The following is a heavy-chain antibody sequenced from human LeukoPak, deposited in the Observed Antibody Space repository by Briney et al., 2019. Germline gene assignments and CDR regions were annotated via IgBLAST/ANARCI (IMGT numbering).Heavy chain of an antibody. CDR2: IKTDGSST. CDR3: ARGGYFDILTGYYQTQYYYPMDV. D-gene: IGHD3-9*01. J-gene: IGHJ6*02. V-gene: IGHV3-74*01. CDR1: GFTFSNYW. Sequence: GGSLRLSCAASGFTFSNYWMHWVRQAPGKGPVWVSRIKTDGSSTRFADSVQGRFTISRENSKNTLYLEMNSLRAEDTAVYYCARGGYFDILTGYYQTQYYYPMDVWGRGTTVTVSS.